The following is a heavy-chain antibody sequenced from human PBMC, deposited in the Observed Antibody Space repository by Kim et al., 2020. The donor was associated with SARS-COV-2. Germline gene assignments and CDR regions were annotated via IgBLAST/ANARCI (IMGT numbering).Heavy chain of an antibody. V-gene: IGHV3-48*02. D-gene: IGHD4-4*01. CDR2: ISSSSSTI. Sequence: GGSLRLSCAASGFTFSSYSMNWVRQAPGKGLEWVSYISSSSSTIYYADSVKGRFTISRDNAKNSLYLQMNSLRDEDTAVYYCARDSGVQYRYYYYYYMDVWGKGTTVTVSS. CDR1: GFTFSSYS. J-gene: IGHJ6*03. CDR3: ARDSGVQYRYYYYYYMDV.